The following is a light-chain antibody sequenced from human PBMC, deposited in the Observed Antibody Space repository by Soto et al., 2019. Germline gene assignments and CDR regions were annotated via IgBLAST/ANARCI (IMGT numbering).Light chain of an antibody. V-gene: IGKV3-20*01. CDR1: QSVSSSY. CDR3: QQYGSSPPWT. Sequence: ELVLTQSPGTLSLSPGERATLSCRASQSVSSSYLAWYQQKPGQAPRLLIYGASSRATGIPDRFSGSGSGTDSTLTISRLEPEDFAVYYCQQYGSSPPWTFGQGTRVEIK. J-gene: IGKJ1*01. CDR2: GAS.